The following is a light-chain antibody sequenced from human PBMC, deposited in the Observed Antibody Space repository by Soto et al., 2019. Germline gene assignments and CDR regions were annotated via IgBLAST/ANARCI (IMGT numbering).Light chain of an antibody. V-gene: IGKV3-11*01. CDR3: QQRSHSIT. CDR2: DAS. J-gene: IGKJ5*01. Sequence: EIVLTQSPATLSLSPGARATLSCRASQSVSSYLAWYQQKPGQAPRLLIYDASNRATGIPARFSGSGSGTDFTLTISSLEPEDFAVYYCQQRSHSITFGQGTRLEIK. CDR1: QSVSSY.